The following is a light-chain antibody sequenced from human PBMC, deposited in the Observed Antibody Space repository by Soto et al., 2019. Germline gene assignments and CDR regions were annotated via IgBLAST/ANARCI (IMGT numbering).Light chain of an antibody. J-gene: IGKJ1*01. V-gene: IGKV3-20*01. CDR1: QSVSSSY. CDR2: GAS. CDR3: QQYGSSPPEWT. Sequence: ETVLTQSPGTLSLSPGERATLSCRASQSVSSSYLAWYQQKPGQAPRLRIYGASSRATGIPDRFSGSGSGTDFTLTISRLEPEDFAVYYCQQYGSSPPEWTFGQGTKVDIK.